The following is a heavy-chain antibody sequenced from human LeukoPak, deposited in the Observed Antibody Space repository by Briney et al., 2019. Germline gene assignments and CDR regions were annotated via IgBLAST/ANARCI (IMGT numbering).Heavy chain of an antibody. CDR3: ARASSNCGGDCYYFDY. CDR2: INPSGGST. V-gene: IGHV1-46*03. CDR1: GYTFTSYY. D-gene: IGHD2-21*02. J-gene: IGHJ4*02. Sequence: ASVKVSCKASGYTFTSYYMHWVRQAPGQGLEWVGIINPSGGSTSYAQKFQGRVTMTRDTSTSTVYMELSSLRSEDTAVYYCARASSNCGGDCYYFDYWGQGTLVTVSS.